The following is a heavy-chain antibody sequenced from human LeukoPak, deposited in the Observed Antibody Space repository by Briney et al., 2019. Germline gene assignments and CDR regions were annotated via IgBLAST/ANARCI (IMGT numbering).Heavy chain of an antibody. CDR3: ARGNTNCRGGSCEKRELDY. Sequence: SETLSLTCTVSGGSISSYYWSWIRQPPGKGLEWIGYIYYSGSTNYNPSLKSRVTISVDTSKNQFSLKLSSVTAADTAVYYCARGNTNCRGGSCEKRELDYWGQGTLVTVSS. D-gene: IGHD2-15*01. CDR1: GGSISSYY. CDR2: IYYSGST. V-gene: IGHV4-59*01. J-gene: IGHJ4*02.